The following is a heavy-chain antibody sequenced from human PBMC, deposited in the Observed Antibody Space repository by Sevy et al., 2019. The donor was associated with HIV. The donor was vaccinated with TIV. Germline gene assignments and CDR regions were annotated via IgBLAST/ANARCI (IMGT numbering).Heavy chain of an antibody. J-gene: IGHJ6*02. Sequence: ASVKVSCKASGYTFTGYYMHWVRQAPGQGLEWMGWINPNSGGTNYAQKFQGRVTMTRDTSISTAYMELSRLRSDDTAVYYCARDSGNNYGSRSYLDVWGQGTTVTVSS. D-gene: IGHD3-10*01. CDR1: GYTFTGYY. CDR2: INPNSGGT. V-gene: IGHV1-2*02. CDR3: ARDSGNNYGSRSYLDV.